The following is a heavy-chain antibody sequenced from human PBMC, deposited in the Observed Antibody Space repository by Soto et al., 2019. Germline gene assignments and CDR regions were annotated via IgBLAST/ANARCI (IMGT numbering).Heavy chain of an antibody. CDR1: GYTFTSYA. J-gene: IGHJ4*02. Sequence: ASVKVSCKASGYTFTSYAMHWVRQAPGQRLEWMGWINAGNGNTKYSQKFQGRVTITRDTSASTAYMELSSLRSEDTAVYYCARDLIAMVPVRRLGYWGQGTLVTVSS. CDR2: INAGNGNT. D-gene: IGHD5-18*01. CDR3: ARDLIAMVPVRRLGY. V-gene: IGHV1-3*01.